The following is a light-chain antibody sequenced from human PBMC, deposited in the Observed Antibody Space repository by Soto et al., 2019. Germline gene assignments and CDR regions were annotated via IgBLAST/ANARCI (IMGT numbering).Light chain of an antibody. CDR1: QSVRDN. CDR2: GAS. CDR3: QHYNSYSEA. J-gene: IGKJ1*01. V-gene: IGKV3-15*01. Sequence: DIVMTQSPDTLSGSPGERVTLSFMASQSVRDNLAWYQQKPGQAPRLLIFGASTRATGIPASFSGSGSGTEFTLTISSLQSDDFATYYCQHYNSYSEAFGQGTKVDIK.